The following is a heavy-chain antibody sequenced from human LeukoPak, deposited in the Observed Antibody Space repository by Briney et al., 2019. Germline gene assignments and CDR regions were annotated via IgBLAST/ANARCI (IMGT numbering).Heavy chain of an antibody. Sequence: ASVKVSCKASGYTFTSYGISWVRQAPGQGLERMGWISAYNGNTNYAQKLQGRVTMTTDTSTSTAYMELRSLRSDDTAVYYCASQVWVRATTGYAFDIWGQGTMVTVSS. CDR3: ASQVWVRATTGYAFDI. J-gene: IGHJ3*02. D-gene: IGHD1-14*01. CDR1: GYTFTSYG. CDR2: ISAYNGNT. V-gene: IGHV1-18*01.